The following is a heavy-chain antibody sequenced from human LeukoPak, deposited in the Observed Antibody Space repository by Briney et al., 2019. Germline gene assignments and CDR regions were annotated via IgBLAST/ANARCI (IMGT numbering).Heavy chain of an antibody. CDR1: GFTFSSYT. D-gene: IGHD3-9*01. CDR3: ARDTYDILTGDYKWAF. Sequence: RGSPLNISAASGFTFSSYTRNWDRQAPGKGLEWVSSISSSSSYIYYADSVNGPSTISRDNAKNSLYLHMNSLRAEDTAVYYCARDTYDILTGDYKWAFWGQGTLVTVSS. J-gene: IGHJ4*02. V-gene: IGHV3-21*06. CDR2: ISSSSSYI.